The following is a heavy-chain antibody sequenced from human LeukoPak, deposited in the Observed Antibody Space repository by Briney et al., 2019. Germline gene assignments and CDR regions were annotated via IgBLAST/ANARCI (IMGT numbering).Heavy chain of an antibody. CDR3: AKDESNWNYVSWFDP. D-gene: IGHD1-7*01. Sequence: GGSLRLSXAASGFTFSSYGMHWVRQAPGEGLEWVAFIRYDGGNKYYADSVKGRLPISRDNSKNTLYLQMNSLRAEDTAVYYCAKDESNWNYVSWFDPWGQGSLVTVSS. J-gene: IGHJ5*02. CDR1: GFTFSSYG. V-gene: IGHV3-30*02. CDR2: IRYDGGNK.